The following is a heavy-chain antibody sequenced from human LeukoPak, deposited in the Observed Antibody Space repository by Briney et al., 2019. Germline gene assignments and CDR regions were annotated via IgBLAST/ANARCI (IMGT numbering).Heavy chain of an antibody. D-gene: IGHD3-16*01. V-gene: IGHV3-23*01. CDR2: ISDRGAAT. Sequence: QSGGSLRLSCVASGFTFNAYPMTWVRQAPGKGLEGVSGISDRGAATYYADSVKGRFTISRDDSKNTLYLQMNSLRADDTALYYCAKVRAEGVWYFDLWGRGTLVTVSS. CDR1: GFTFNAYP. J-gene: IGHJ2*01. CDR3: AKVRAEGVWYFDL.